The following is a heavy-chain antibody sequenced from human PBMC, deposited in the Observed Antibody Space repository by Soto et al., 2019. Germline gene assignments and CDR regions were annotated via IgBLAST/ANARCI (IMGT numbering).Heavy chain of an antibody. V-gene: IGHV4-59*01. D-gene: IGHD6-25*01. Sequence: SETLSLTCTVSDGSISPYYWSWIRQPPGKGLEWIGYIYYAGTTYYNPSLRSRVTMSIDTSQSQFSLNLASVTTADTAGYYCGSRRVGFPFDYWGQGTLVTVSS. CDR1: DGSISPYY. CDR2: IYYAGTT. CDR3: GSRRVGFPFDY. J-gene: IGHJ4*02.